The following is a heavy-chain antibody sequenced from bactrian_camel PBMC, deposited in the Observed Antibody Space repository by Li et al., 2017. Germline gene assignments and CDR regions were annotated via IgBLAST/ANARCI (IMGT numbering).Heavy chain of an antibody. CDR2: VYVRGGST. CDR3: AAVGRVLCSPWGYDYYS. J-gene: IGHJ4*01. CDR1: GNTYSTNC. D-gene: IGHD2*01. V-gene: IGHV3S54*01. Sequence: HVQLVESGGGSVQAGGSLLLSCAASGNTYSTNCMGWFRQFPGKEREVVAGVYVRGGSTYVAPSLKDRFTISQDNAKNTVYLQMDNLKSDDTGRYYCAAVGRVLCSPWGYDYYSWGQGTQVTVS.